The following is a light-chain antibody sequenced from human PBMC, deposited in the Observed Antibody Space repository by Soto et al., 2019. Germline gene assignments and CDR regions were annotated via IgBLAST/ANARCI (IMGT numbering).Light chain of an antibody. CDR1: QTISSY. CDR2: AAS. CDR3: QQSYSILFT. Sequence: DIQMTQSPSSLSASVGDRVTITCRASQTISSYLNWYQQKPGKAPQLLIFAASSLQSEVPSRFRGSGSGTDFTLTISSLQPEDFATYYCQQSYSILFTFGPGTKVDIK. V-gene: IGKV1-39*01. J-gene: IGKJ3*01.